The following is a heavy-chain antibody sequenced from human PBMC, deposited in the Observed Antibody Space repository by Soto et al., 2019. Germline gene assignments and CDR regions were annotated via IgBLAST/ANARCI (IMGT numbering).Heavy chain of an antibody. CDR3: VRGKVNFHF. CDR2: IYQSGNT. CDR1: NYSISSGYH. J-gene: IGHJ4*02. Sequence: SETLSLTCIVSNYSISSGYHWGWIRQHPGKGLEGIGTIYQSGNTYQNPSLKSRVILSIDTSKNQFSLNLRNVTAADTAVYYCVRGKVNFHFWCTGILVTVSS. V-gene: IGHV4-38-2*02.